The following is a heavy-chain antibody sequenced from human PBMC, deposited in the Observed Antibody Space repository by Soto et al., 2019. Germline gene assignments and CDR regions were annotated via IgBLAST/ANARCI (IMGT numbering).Heavy chain of an antibody. D-gene: IGHD1-26*01. V-gene: IGHV1-2*02. CDR3: ARDLAKGGGSAGFDY. Sequence: ASVKVSCKASGCTFTVYYMHWVRQAPGQGLEWMGWINPKSGGTMYPQKFQGRVTMTWDTSISTAYMALTRLRSDDTAVYYCARDLAKGGGSAGFDYWGQGTLVTVSS. CDR2: INPKSGGT. J-gene: IGHJ4*02. CDR1: GCTFTVYY.